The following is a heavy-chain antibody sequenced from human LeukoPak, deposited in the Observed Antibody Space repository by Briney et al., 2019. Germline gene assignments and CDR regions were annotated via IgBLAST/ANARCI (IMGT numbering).Heavy chain of an antibody. CDR3: AREIVGATTSAFDI. CDR1: GYTFTSYD. V-gene: IGHV1-8*01. Sequence: ASVKVSCKASGYTFTSYDINWVRQATGQGLEWMGWMNPNSDNTGYAQKFQGRVTMTRNTSISTAYMELSSLRSEDTAVYYCAREIVGATTSAFDIWGQGTMVTVSS. J-gene: IGHJ3*02. D-gene: IGHD1-26*01. CDR2: MNPNSDNT.